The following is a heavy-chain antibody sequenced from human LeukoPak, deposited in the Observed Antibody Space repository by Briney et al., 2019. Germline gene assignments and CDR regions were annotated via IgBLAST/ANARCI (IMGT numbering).Heavy chain of an antibody. J-gene: IGHJ2*01. CDR3: ARHPGKVTNDWYFDL. V-gene: IGHV1-2*02. Sequence: ASVKVSCKASGYTFTGYYMHWVRQAPGQGLEWMGWINPNSGSTNYAQKFQGRVTMTRDTSITTAYMELSRLSSDDTAVYYCARHPGKVTNDWYFDLWGRGTLVTVSS. CDR1: GYTFTGYY. D-gene: IGHD4-23*01. CDR2: INPNSGST.